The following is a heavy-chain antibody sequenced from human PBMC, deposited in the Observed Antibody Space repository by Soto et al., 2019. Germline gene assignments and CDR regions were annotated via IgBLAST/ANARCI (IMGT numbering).Heavy chain of an antibody. CDR1: GGSISSSSYY. CDR3: ASNYDSSGSYYYYYGMDV. J-gene: IGHJ6*02. Sequence: QLQLQESGPGLVKPSETLSLTCTVSGGSISSSSYYWGWIRQPPGKGLEWIGSIYYSGSTYYNPSLTSRVTLSVDTSKHQFSLKLSSVTAADTAVYYCASNYDSSGSYYYYYGMDVLGQGTTVTVSS. CDR2: IYYSGST. D-gene: IGHD3-22*01. V-gene: IGHV4-39*01.